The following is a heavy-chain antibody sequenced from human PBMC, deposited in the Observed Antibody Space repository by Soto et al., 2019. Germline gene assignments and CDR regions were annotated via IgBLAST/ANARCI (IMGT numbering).Heavy chain of an antibody. CDR3: ARDLKQQLVSAFDI. CDR2: INASNGNT. J-gene: IGHJ3*02. Sequence: QVQLVQSGAEVKKPGASVKVSCKASGYTFTSYAMHWVRQAPGQRLEWMGWINASNGNTKYSQKFQGRVTITRDTSASTAYMELSSLRSEDTAVYYCARDLKQQLVSAFDIWGQGTMVTVSS. V-gene: IGHV1-3*01. CDR1: GYTFTSYA. D-gene: IGHD6-13*01.